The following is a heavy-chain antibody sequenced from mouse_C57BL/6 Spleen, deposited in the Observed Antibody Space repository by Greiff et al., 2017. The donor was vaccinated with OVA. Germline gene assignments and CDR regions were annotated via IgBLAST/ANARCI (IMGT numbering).Heavy chain of an antibody. J-gene: IGHJ2*01. CDR1: GYSFTGYF. CDR3: ALLGCDYDVLFGY. V-gene: IGHV1-20*01. D-gene: IGHD2-4*01. CDR2: INPYNGDT. Sequence: EVKLVESGPELVKPGDSVKISCKASGYSFTGYFMNWVMQSHGKSLEWIGRINPYNGDTFYNQKFKGKATLTVDKSSSTAHMELRSLTSEDSAVYYCALLGCDYDVLFGYWGQGTTLTVSS.